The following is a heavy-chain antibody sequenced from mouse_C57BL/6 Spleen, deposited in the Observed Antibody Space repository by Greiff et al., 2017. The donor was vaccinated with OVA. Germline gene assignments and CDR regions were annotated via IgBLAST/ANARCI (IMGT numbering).Heavy chain of an antibody. D-gene: IGHD3-2*02. J-gene: IGHJ2*01. Sequence: EVQLQQSGPELVKPGASVKIPCKASGYTFTDYNMDWVKQSHGKSLEWIGDINPNNGGTIYNQKFKGKATLTVDKSSSTAYMELRSLTSEDTAVYYCARFAAQALDYWGQGTTLTVSS. CDR1: GYTFTDYN. CDR2: INPNNGGT. CDR3: ARFAAQALDY. V-gene: IGHV1-18*01.